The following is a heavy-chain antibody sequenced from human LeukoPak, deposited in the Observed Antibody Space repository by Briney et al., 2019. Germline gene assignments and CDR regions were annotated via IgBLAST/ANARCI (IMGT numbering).Heavy chain of an antibody. V-gene: IGHV1-8*01. Sequence: GASVKVSCKASGYTFTSYDINWVRQATGQGLEWMGWMNPNSGNTGYAQKFQGRVTMTRNTSISTAYMELSSLRSEDTAVYYCARGRGVVGYVWYYYYGMDVWGQGTTVTVSS. CDR3: ARGRGVVGYVWYYYYGMDV. D-gene: IGHD2-15*01. CDR2: MNPNSGNT. J-gene: IGHJ6*02. CDR1: GYTFTSYD.